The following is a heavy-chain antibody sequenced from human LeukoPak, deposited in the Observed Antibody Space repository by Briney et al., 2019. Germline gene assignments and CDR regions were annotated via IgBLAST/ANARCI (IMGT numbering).Heavy chain of an antibody. J-gene: IGHJ6*02. Sequence: PGGSLRLSCAASGFTFDDYAMHWVRQAPGKGLEWVSGISWNSGSIGYADSVKGRFTISRDNAKNSLYLQMNSLRAEDTALYYCAKEYSSSYYYYYGMDVWGQGTTVTVSS. CDR3: AKEYSSSYYYYYGMDV. D-gene: IGHD6-19*01. CDR2: ISWNSGSI. V-gene: IGHV3-9*01. CDR1: GFTFDDYA.